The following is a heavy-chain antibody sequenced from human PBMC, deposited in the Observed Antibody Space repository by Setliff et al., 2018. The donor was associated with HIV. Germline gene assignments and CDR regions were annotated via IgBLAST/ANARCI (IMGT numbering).Heavy chain of an antibody. V-gene: IGHV3-30*04. CDR3: AALKGYSYGRGCFDP. Sequence: GGSLRLSCAASGFTFSRYGMHWVRQAPGKGLEWVAFISYDGSKKYDADFVKGRFTISRDNSKNTLYLQMNSLRTDDTAVYYCAALKGYSYGRGCFDPWGQGTLVTVSS. J-gene: IGHJ5*02. CDR2: ISYDGSKK. D-gene: IGHD5-18*01. CDR1: GFTFSRYG.